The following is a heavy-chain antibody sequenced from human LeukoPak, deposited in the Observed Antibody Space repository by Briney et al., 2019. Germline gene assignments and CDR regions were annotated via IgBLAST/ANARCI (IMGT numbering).Heavy chain of an antibody. J-gene: IGHJ3*02. CDR2: ISAYNGNT. Sequence: ASVKVSCKASGYTFTSYGISWVRQAPGQGLEWMGWISAYNGNTNYAQKFQGRVTMTEDTSTDTAYMELSSLRSGDTAVYYCATDPTGIAAAGTSGAFDIWGQGTMVTVSS. CDR1: GYTFTSYG. V-gene: IGHV1-18*01. CDR3: ATDPTGIAAAGTSGAFDI. D-gene: IGHD6-13*01.